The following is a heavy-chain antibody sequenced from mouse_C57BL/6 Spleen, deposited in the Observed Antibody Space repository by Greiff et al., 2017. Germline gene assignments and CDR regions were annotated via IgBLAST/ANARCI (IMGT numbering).Heavy chain of an antibody. Sequence: VQGVESGAELARPGASVKMSCKASGYTFTSYTMHWVKQRPGQGLEWIGYINPSSGYTKYNQKFKDKATLTADKSSSTAYMQLSSLTSEDSAVYYCAGGTDYWGQGTTLTVSS. D-gene: IGHD4-1*01. CDR3: AGGTDY. CDR2: INPSSGYT. J-gene: IGHJ2*01. CDR1: GYTFTSYT. V-gene: IGHV1-4*01.